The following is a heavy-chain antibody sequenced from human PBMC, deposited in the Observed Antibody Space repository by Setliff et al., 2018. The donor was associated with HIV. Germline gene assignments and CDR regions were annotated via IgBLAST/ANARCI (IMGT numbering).Heavy chain of an antibody. CDR2: ISPDNANT. CDR3: ARQLSNSFDY. D-gene: IGHD1-1*01. Sequence: ASVKVSCKSSGYTFTDYFMHWVRQAPGQGLEWMGWISPDNANTRISQKFRGSVTMTRDRSINTAYMEFTGLTSDDTAVYYCARQLSNSFDYWGQGTLVTV. V-gene: IGHV1-2*02. CDR1: GYTFTDYF. J-gene: IGHJ4*02.